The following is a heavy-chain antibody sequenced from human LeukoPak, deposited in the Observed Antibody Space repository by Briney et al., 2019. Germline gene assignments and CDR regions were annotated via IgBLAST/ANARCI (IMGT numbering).Heavy chain of an antibody. Sequence: SETLSLTCTVSGGSISSYYWSWIRQPPGKGLEWIGYIYYSGSTNYNPSLKSRVTISVDTSKNQFSLKLSFVTAADTAVYYCARGSGYSYGYEVDYWGQGTLVTVSS. D-gene: IGHD5-18*01. CDR3: ARGSGYSYGYEVDY. V-gene: IGHV4-59*01. CDR2: IYYSGST. J-gene: IGHJ4*02. CDR1: GGSISSYY.